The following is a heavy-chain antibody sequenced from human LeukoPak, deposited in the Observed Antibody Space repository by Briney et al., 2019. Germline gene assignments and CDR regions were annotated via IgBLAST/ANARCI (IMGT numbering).Heavy chain of an antibody. Sequence: ASVKVSCKASGYTFTSNAMHWVRQAPGQRPEWMGWIDTGNGNTKYSQKFQGRVTISRDTSANTAYMEVSSLRSEDTAVYYCARGAAEGLDRWGQGTLVTVSS. CDR2: IDTGNGNT. D-gene: IGHD6-13*01. V-gene: IGHV1-3*04. J-gene: IGHJ5*02. CDR3: ARGAAEGLDR. CDR1: GYTFTSNA.